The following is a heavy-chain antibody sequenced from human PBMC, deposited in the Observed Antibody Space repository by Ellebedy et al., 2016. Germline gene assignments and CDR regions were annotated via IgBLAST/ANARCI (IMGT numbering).Heavy chain of an antibody. D-gene: IGHD2-15*01. CDR1: GFTLSTYW. CDR2: VTSDGSQT. J-gene: IGHJ4*02. V-gene: IGHV3-74*01. Sequence: GGSLRLSXAASGFTLSTYWMHWVRQVPGKGLAWVARVTSDGSQTYYADSVKGRFTISRDNAKSMVYLQMNSLRDEDTAVYYCAREALEVGNRYFEKWGQGTLVTVSS. CDR3: AREALEVGNRYFEK.